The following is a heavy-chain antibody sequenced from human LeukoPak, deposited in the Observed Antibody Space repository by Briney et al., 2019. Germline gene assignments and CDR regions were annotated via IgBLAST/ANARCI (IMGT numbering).Heavy chain of an antibody. V-gene: IGHV3-21*01. J-gene: IGHJ3*02. Sequence: GGSLRLSCAASGFPFSSYSMNWVRQAPGKGLEWVSSIISSSSYIYYPDSVKGRFTISRDNAKNSLYLQMNSLRAEDTAVYYCARTGDFWSGYFAFDIWGQGTMVTVSS. CDR2: IISSSSYI. CDR3: ARTGDFWSGYFAFDI. D-gene: IGHD3-3*01. CDR1: GFPFSSYS.